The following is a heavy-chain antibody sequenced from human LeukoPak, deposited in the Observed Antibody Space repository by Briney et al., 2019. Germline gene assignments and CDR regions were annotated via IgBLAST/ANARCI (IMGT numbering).Heavy chain of an antibody. CDR1: GVSISSSNSY. CDR2: IYYSGNT. Sequence: PSETLSLTCTVSGVSISSSNSYWGWIRQPPGKGLEWIGSIYYSGNTYYNASLKSQVSISIDTSKNQFSLKLNSVTAADTAVYYCARGGATKLINTFDFWGQGNLVTVSS. D-gene: IGHD1-14*01. V-gene: IGHV4-39*07. CDR3: ARGGATKLINTFDF. J-gene: IGHJ4*02.